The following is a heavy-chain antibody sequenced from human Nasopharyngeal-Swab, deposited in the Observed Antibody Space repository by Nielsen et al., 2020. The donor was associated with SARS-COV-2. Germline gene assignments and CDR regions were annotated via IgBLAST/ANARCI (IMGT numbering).Heavy chain of an antibody. V-gene: IGHV4-39*07. J-gene: IGHJ6*03. CDR2: IYYSGST. CDR1: GGSISSSSYY. Sequence: SETLSLTCTVSGGSISSSSYYWGWIRQPPGKGLEWIGSIYYSGSTYYNPSLKSQVTISVDTSKNQFSLKLSSVTAADTAVYYCARERGRGGIWNYYYYYMDVWGKGTTVTVSS. CDR3: ARERGRGGIWNYYYYYMDV. D-gene: IGHD3-10*01.